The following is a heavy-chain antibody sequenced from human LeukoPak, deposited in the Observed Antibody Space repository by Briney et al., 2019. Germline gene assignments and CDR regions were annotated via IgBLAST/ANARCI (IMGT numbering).Heavy chain of an antibody. Sequence: SETLSLTCTVSGGSLSSSSYYWGWIRQPPGKGLEWIGSIYYSGSTYYNPSLKSRVTISVDTSKNQFSLKLSSVTAADTAVYYCAREAPNRSTNYYYYSYMDVWGKGTTVTVSS. J-gene: IGHJ6*03. CDR3: AREAPNRSTNYYYYSYMDV. CDR1: GGSLSSSSYY. V-gene: IGHV4-39*07. CDR2: IYYSGST. D-gene: IGHD1-14*01.